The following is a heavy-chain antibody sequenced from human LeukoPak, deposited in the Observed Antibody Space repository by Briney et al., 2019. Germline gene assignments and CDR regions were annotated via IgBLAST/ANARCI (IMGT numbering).Heavy chain of an antibody. J-gene: IGHJ5*02. Sequence: GGSLRLSCAASGFTFSSYAMSWVRQAPGKGLEWVSAISGSGGSTYYADSVKGRFTISRDNSKNTPYLQMNSLRAEDTAVYYCAKVGESSSWANWFDPWGQGTLVTVSS. D-gene: IGHD6-13*01. CDR3: AKVGESSSWANWFDP. V-gene: IGHV3-23*01. CDR2: ISGSGGST. CDR1: GFTFSSYA.